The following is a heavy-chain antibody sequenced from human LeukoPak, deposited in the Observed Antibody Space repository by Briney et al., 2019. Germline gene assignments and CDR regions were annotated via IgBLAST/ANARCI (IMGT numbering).Heavy chain of an antibody. CDR3: ASKNQWWDPGFDYYYYMDV. J-gene: IGHJ6*03. D-gene: IGHD2-15*01. CDR2: IIPIFGTA. CDR1: GGTFSSYA. V-gene: IGHV1-69*13. Sequence: SVKVSCKASGGTFSSYAISWVRQAPGQGLEWMGGIIPIFGTANYAQKFQGRVTITADESTSTAYMELSSLRSEDTAVYYCASKNQWWDPGFDYYYYMDVWGKGTTVTVSS.